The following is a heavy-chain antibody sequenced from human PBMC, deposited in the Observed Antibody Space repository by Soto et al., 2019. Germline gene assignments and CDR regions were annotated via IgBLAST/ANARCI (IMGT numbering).Heavy chain of an antibody. J-gene: IGHJ5*02. D-gene: IGHD2-2*01. Sequence: QVQLVQSGAEVKKPGSSVKVSCKASGGTFSSYAISWVRQAPGQGLEWMGGIIPIFGTANYAQKFQGRVTITADESTSTAYMELSSLRSEDTAVCYCARGGYCISTSCYLSVLDSFDPWGQGTLVTVSS. CDR1: GGTFSSYA. CDR2: IIPIFGTA. CDR3: ARGGYCISTSCYLSVLDSFDP. V-gene: IGHV1-69*12.